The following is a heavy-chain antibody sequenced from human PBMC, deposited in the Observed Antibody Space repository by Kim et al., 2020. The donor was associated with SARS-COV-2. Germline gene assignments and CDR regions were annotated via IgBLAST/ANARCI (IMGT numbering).Heavy chain of an antibody. CDR3: ARAGRSPLITIFWGDNWFDP. Sequence: ASVKVSCKASGYTFSSYVMHWVRQAPGQRLEWMGWINAGNGNAKYSQNFQGRVTITRDTSASTAYMELNSLRSEDTAVYYCARAGRSPLITIFWGDNWFDPWGQGTLVTVSS. CDR2: INAGNGNA. J-gene: IGHJ5*02. V-gene: IGHV1-3*01. CDR1: GYTFSSYV. D-gene: IGHD3-3*01.